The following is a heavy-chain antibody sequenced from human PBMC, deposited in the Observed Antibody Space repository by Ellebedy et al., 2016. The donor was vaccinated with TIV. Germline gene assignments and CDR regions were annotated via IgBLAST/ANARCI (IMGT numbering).Heavy chain of an antibody. CDR1: GFTFTSSA. V-gene: IGHV1-58*01. CDR2: IVVGNGDT. Sequence: AASVKVSCKAAGFTFTSSAVQWVRQARGQRLEWIGLIVVGNGDTIYEQKFQERVTMTRDMSTSTAYMELSSLRSEDTAVYYCAAGDFDYWGQGTLVTVSS. CDR3: AAGDFDY. J-gene: IGHJ4*02.